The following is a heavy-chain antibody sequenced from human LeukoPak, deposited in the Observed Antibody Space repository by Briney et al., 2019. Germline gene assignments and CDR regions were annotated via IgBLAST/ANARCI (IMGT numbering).Heavy chain of an antibody. D-gene: IGHD3-9*01. CDR2: IRSKANSYAT. V-gene: IGHV3-73*01. CDR1: GFTFSGSA. J-gene: IGHJ4*02. CDR3: TSLGLDYDILTGYYLFDY. Sequence: GGSLRLSCAASGFTFSGSAMHWVRQASGKGLEWVGRIRSKANSYATAYAASVKGRFTISRDDSKNTAYLQMNSLKTEDTAVYYCTSLGLDYDILTGYYLFDYWGQGTLVTVSS.